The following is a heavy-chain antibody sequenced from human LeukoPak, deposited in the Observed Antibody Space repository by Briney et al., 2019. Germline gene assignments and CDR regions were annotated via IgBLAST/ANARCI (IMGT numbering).Heavy chain of an antibody. J-gene: IGHJ4*02. CDR2: INPNSGGT. CDR3: AARAPHDDY. V-gene: IGHV1-2*02. CDR1: GYTFTGYY. Sequence: ASVKVSCKASGYTFTGYYMHWVRQAPGQGLEWMGWINPNSGGTNYAQTFQGRVTMTRDTSISTAYMELSRLRSDDTAVYYCAARAPHDDYWGQGTLVTVSP.